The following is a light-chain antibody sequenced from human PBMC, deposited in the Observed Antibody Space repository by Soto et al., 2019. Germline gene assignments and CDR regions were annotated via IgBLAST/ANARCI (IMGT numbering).Light chain of an antibody. Sequence: DIQMTQSPSTLSASVGDRVTLTCRASQSVDRWLAWYQQKPGKAPKLLIYRSTILETGVPSRFSGSGSWTDFTLTISGPQPDDFATYYCHQYNDYPWTFGQGTKVDIK. CDR2: RST. CDR3: HQYNDYPWT. V-gene: IGKV1-5*03. J-gene: IGKJ1*01. CDR1: QSVDRW.